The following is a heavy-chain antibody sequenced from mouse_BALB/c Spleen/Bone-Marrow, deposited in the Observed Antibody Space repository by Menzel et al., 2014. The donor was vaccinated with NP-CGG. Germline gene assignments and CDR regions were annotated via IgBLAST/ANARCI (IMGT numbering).Heavy chain of an antibody. Sequence: LQQSGSELVRPGASVKLSCKASGYTFTSYWKHWVKQRPGQGLEWIGNIYPGSGSTNYDEKFKSKATLTVDTSSSTAYMQLSSLTSEDSAVYYCTPRLRYWGQGTTLTVSS. V-gene: IGHV1S22*01. CDR1: GYTFTSYW. D-gene: IGHD1-2*01. CDR3: TPRLRY. CDR2: IYPGSGST. J-gene: IGHJ2*01.